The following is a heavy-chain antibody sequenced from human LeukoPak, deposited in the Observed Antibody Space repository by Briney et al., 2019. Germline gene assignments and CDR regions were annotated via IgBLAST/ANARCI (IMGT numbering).Heavy chain of an antibody. CDR3: ATASLYSGYDFGFDY. D-gene: IGHD5-12*01. V-gene: IGHV4-34*01. CDR1: GGSFSGYY. CDR2: INHSGST. J-gene: IGHJ4*02. Sequence: SETLSLTCAVYGGSFSGYYWSWIRQPPGKGLEWIGEINHSGSTNYNPSLKSRVTISVDTSKNQFSLKLSSVTAADTAVYYCATASLYSGYDFGFDYWGQGTLVTVSS.